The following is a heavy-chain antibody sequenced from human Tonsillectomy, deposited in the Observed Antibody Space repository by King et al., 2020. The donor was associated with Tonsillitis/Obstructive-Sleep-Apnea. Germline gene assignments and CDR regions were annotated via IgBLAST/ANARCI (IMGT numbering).Heavy chain of an antibody. CDR1: GYNFTTYA. CDR3: AREYYDILTGYSPYYYYYYMDV. CDR2: INTNTGNP. J-gene: IGHJ6*03. D-gene: IGHD3-9*01. Sequence: VQLVESGSELKKTGASVKVSCKASGYNFTTYALNWVRQAPGQGLEWMGWINTNTGNPTYAQGFTGRFFFSLDTSVSTAYLQISSLKAEDTAIYYCAREYYDILTGYSPYYYYYYMDVWGKGTTVTVSS. V-gene: IGHV7-4-1*02.